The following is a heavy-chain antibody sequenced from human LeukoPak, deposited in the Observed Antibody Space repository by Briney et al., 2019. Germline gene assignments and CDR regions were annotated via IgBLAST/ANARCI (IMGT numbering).Heavy chain of an antibody. J-gene: IGHJ4*02. CDR1: GFTFSSYA. CDR2: ISGGGGST. Sequence: PGGSLRLSCAASGFTFSSYAMSWVRQAPGKGLEWVSAISGGGGSTYHADSVKGRFTISRDNSKNTLYLQMNSLRGEDTAVYYCAKDCNRPGYYWGQGTLVTVSS. D-gene: IGHD1-14*01. V-gene: IGHV3-23*01. CDR3: AKDCNRPGYY.